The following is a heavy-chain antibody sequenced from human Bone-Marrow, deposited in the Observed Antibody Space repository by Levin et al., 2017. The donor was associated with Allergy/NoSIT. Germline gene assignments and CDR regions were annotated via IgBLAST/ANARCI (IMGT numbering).Heavy chain of an antibody. Sequence: GGSLRLSCAASGFTFSDYYMSWIRQAPGKGLEWVSYISSSGSTIYYADSVKGRFTISRDNAKNSLYLQMNSLRAEDTAVYYCARDAVVWVLLRSEGNWFDPWGQGTLVTVSS. V-gene: IGHV3-11*01. CDR2: ISSSGSTI. D-gene: IGHD3-22*01. CDR1: GFTFSDYY. CDR3: ARDAVVWVLLRSEGNWFDP. J-gene: IGHJ5*02.